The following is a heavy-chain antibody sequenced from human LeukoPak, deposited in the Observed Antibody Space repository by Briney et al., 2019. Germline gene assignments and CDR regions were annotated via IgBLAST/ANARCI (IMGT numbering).Heavy chain of an antibody. D-gene: IGHD2-2*01. J-gene: IGHJ4*02. CDR1: GFTFSDYY. V-gene: IGHV3-11*06. CDR2: ISSSSSYT. CDR3: ARDQVYQPFHY. Sequence: GSLRLSCAASGFTFSDYYMSWIRQAPGKGLEWVSYISSSSSYTNYADSVKGRFTISRDNAKNSLYLQMNSLRAADTAVYYCARDQVYQPFHYWGQGTLVTVSS.